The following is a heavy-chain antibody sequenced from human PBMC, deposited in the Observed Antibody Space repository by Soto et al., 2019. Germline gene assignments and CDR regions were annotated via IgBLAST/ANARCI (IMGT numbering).Heavy chain of an antibody. CDR1: GYTFTGYA. CDR2: INAGNGNT. D-gene: IGHD6-13*01. Sequence: GXAVKVSCKASGYTFTGYAVNLVRQAPGQRLEWMGWINAGNGNTKYSQKFQGRVTITRDTSASTAYMELSSLRSEDTAVYYCARVYGSMSGSSWSTWGQGTLVTVSS. J-gene: IGHJ5*02. V-gene: IGHV1-3*01. CDR3: ARVYGSMSGSSWST.